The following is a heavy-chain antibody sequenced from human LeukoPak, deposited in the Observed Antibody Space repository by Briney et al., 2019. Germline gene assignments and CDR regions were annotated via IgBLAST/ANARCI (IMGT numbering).Heavy chain of an antibody. CDR3: ARVGAESGSYLNWFDP. Sequence: SETLSLTCTVSGGSISSYYWSWIRQPPGKGLEWIGYIYYSGRTNYNPSLKSRVTISVDTSKNQFSLKLSSVTAADTAVYYCARVGAESGSYLNWFDPWGQGTLVTVSA. CDR2: IYYSGRT. J-gene: IGHJ5*02. D-gene: IGHD1-26*01. V-gene: IGHV4-59*01. CDR1: GGSISSYY.